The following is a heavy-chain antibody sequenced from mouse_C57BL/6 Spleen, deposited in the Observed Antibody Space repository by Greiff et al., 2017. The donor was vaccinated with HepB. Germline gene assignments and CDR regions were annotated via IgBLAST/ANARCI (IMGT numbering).Heavy chain of an antibody. CDR1: GYTFTEYT. CDR2: FYPGSGSI. V-gene: IGHV1-62-2*01. J-gene: IGHJ4*01. D-gene: IGHD1-1*01. Sequence: QVQLKESGAELVKPGASVKLSCKASGYTFTEYTIHWVKQRSGQGLEWIGWFYPGSGSIKYNEKFKDKATLTADKSSSTVYMELSRLTSEDSAVYFCARHEGGAVVANYAMDYWGQGTSVTVSS. CDR3: ARHEGGAVVANYAMDY.